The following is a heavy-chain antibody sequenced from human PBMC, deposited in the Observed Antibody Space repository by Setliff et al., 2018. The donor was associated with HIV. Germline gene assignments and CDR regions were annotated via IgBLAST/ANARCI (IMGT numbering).Heavy chain of an antibody. J-gene: IGHJ6*03. CDR1: GGSISSYY. D-gene: IGHD2-2*01. Sequence: PSETLSLTCTVSGGSISSYYWSWIRQPPGKGLEWIGYIYYSGGTNYNPSLKSRVTISVDTSKNQFSLKLSSVTAADTAVYYCARGRRSTSSYYYYYYMDVWGKGTTVTVSS. CDR3: ARGRRSTSSYYYYYYMDV. CDR2: IYYSGGT. V-gene: IGHV4-59*01.